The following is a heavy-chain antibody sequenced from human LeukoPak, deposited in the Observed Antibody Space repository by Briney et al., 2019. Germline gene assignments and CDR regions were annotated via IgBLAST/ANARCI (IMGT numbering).Heavy chain of an antibody. Sequence: SQTLSLTCSVSGGSISSGSYYLSWIRQPAGKGLEWIGRIYTSGSTNYNPSLKSRVTISVDTSKNQFSLKLSSVPAADTAVYYCARAIGRDNWFDPWGQGTLVTVSS. CDR3: ARAIGRDNWFDP. V-gene: IGHV4-61*02. CDR1: GGSISSGSYY. D-gene: IGHD1-26*01. CDR2: IYTSGST. J-gene: IGHJ5*02.